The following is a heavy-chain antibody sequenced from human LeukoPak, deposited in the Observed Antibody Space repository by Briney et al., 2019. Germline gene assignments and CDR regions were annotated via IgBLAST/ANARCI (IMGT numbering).Heavy chain of an antibody. J-gene: IGHJ1*01. CDR3: ARVLKDGYTNGNFQH. V-gene: IGHV1-2*02. CDR2: INPNSSAT. CDR1: GGTFSSYA. Sequence: ASVKVSCKASGGTFSSYAISWVRQAPGQGLEWMGWINPNSSATNFPQKFQGRVTLTRDTSITTAHMELSRLRSDDTAVYYCARVLKDGYTNGNFQHWGQGTLVTVSS. D-gene: IGHD5-24*01.